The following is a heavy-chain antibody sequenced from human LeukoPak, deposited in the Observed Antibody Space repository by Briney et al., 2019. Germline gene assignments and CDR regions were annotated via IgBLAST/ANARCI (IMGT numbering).Heavy chain of an antibody. Sequence: GGSLRLSCAASGFTFSSYSMNWVRQAPGTGLEWVSSISSSSSYIYYADSVKGRFIISRDNAKNSLYLQMNSLRAEDTAVYYCARAGDSSGYYQSYYYYYMDVWGKGTTVTISS. CDR3: ARAGDSSGYYQSYYYYYMDV. CDR1: GFTFSSYS. J-gene: IGHJ6*03. D-gene: IGHD3-22*01. V-gene: IGHV3-21*01. CDR2: ISSSSSYI.